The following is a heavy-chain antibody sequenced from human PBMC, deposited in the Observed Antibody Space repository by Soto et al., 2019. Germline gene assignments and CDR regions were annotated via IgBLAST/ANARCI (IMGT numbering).Heavy chain of an antibody. D-gene: IGHD1-26*01. J-gene: IGHJ4*02. CDR1: GFTFSSYG. V-gene: IGHV3-30*18. Sequence: QVQLVESGGGVVQPGRSLRLSCAASGFTFSSYGMHWVRQAPGKGLEWVAVISYDGSNKYYADSVKGRFTISRDNSKNTLDRQMISRRAEDTAVYYSEKAEAGSFDYWGQGTLVTVSS. CDR3: EKAEAGSFDY. CDR2: ISYDGSNK.